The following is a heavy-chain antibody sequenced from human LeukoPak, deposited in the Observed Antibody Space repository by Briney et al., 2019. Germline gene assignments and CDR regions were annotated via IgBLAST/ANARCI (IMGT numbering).Heavy chain of an antibody. V-gene: IGHV7-4-1*02. CDR2: INTNTGSP. CDR3: VRGIDTTGYFNY. CDR1: GYTFSTYP. J-gene: IGHJ4*02. Sequence: ASVRVSCKASGYTFSTYPMNWVRQAPGQGLEWMGWINTNTGSPTYAQGLTGRSVFSLDTSASTAFLQINSLKAEDTALYYCVRGIDTTGYFNYWGQGTLVTVSS. D-gene: IGHD3-22*01.